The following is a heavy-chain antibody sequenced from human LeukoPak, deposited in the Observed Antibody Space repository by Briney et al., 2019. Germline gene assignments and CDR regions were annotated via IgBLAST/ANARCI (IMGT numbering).Heavy chain of an antibody. CDR2: ISGSGGST. D-gene: IGHD3-22*01. V-gene: IGHV3-23*01. J-gene: IGHJ5*02. CDR1: GFTFSSYA. Sequence: GGSLRLSCAASGFTFSSYATSWVRQAPGKGLEWVSAISGSGGSTYYADSVKGRFTISRDNSKNTLYLQMNSLRAEDTAVYYCANYYDSSGYYYHWFDPWGQGTLVTVSS. CDR3: ANYYDSSGYYYHWFDP.